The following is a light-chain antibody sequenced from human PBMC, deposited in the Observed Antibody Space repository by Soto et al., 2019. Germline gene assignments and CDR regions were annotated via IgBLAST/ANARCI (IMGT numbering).Light chain of an antibody. J-gene: IGLJ2*01. Sequence: QSALTQPASVSGSPGQSITISCTGTSSDVGSYNFVSWYQQHPGKAPKLMIYDVTNRPSGVSSRFSGSKSGNTASLAISGLQAEDEADYHSSSYSGRNTLVFGGGTKVTVL. CDR3: SSYSGRNTLV. V-gene: IGLV2-14*03. CDR2: DVT. CDR1: SSDVGSYNF.